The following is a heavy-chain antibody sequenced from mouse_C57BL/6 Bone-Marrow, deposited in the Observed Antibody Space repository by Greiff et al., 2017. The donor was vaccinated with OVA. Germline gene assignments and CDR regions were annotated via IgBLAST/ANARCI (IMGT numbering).Heavy chain of an antibody. CDR3: ARFGSSPMDY. D-gene: IGHD1-1*01. CDR1: GYTFTNYW. V-gene: IGHV1-63*01. J-gene: IGHJ4*01. Sequence: QVQLKESGAELVRPGTSVKMSCKASGYTFTNYWIGWAKQRPGHGLEWIGDIYPGGGYTNYNEKFKGKATLTAYKSSSTAYMQFSSLTSEDSAIYYCARFGSSPMDYWGQGTSVTVSS. CDR2: IYPGGGYT.